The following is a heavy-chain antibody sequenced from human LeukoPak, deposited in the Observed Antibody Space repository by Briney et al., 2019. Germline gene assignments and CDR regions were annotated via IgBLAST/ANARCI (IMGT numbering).Heavy chain of an antibody. Sequence: SQTLSLTCTVSGGSISSGDYYWSWIRQPPGKGLEWIGSIYHSGSTYYNPSLKSRVTISVDTSKNQFSLKLSSVTAADTAVYYCARVSFLEWLLNYYYYYYMDVWGKGTTVTVSS. CDR2: IYHSGST. J-gene: IGHJ6*03. CDR1: GGSISSGDYY. CDR3: ARVSFLEWLLNYYYYYYMDV. V-gene: IGHV4-39*07. D-gene: IGHD3-3*02.